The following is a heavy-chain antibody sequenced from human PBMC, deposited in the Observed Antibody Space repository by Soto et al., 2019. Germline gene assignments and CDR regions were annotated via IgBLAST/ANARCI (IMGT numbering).Heavy chain of an antibody. CDR3: ARYPLRIVVGMYAFDI. CDR2: IYYSGST. CDR1: GGSISSGGYY. V-gene: IGHV4-31*03. D-gene: IGHD3-22*01. J-gene: IGHJ3*02. Sequence: PSETLSLTCTVSGGSISSGGYYWSWIRQHPGKGLEWTGYIYYSGSTYYSPSLKSRVTISVDTSKNQFSLKLSSVTAADTAVYYCARYPLRIVVGMYAFDIWGQGTMVTVSS.